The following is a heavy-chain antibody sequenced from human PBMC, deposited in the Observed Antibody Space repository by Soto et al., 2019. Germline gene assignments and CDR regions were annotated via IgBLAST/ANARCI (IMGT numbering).Heavy chain of an antibody. V-gene: IGHV3-53*02. CDR2: IYSGGST. CDR3: AGPSSGWSAHTGPGYFDL. J-gene: IGHJ2*01. CDR1: GFTVSRNY. Sequence: EVQLVETGGGLIQPGGSLRLSCAASGFTVSRNYMSWVRQAPGKGLEWVSVIYSGGSTYYADSVKGRFTISRDNSKNTLYLQMNSLGAEDTAVYYCAGPSSGWSAHTGPGYFDLWGRGTLVTVSS. D-gene: IGHD6-19*01.